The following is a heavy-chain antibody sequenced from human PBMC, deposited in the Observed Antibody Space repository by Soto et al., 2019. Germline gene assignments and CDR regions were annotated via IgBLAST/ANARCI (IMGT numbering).Heavy chain of an antibody. J-gene: IGHJ4*02. CDR2: ISYDGSNK. V-gene: IGHV3-30-3*01. Sequence: VQLVESGGGVVQPGRSLRLSCAASGFTFSSYAMHWVRQAPGKGLEWVALISYDGSNKYYADSVKGRFTNSRDNSKNTLFFQMNSLRAEDTAVYYCARDHQRTDIDYWGQGTLVTVSS. CDR3: ARDHQRTDIDY. CDR1: GFTFSSYA.